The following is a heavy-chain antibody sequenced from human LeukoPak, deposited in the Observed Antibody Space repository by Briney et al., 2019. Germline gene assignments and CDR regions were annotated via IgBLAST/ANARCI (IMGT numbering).Heavy chain of an antibody. Sequence: SVKVSCRASGGTFSSYAISWVRQAPGQGLEWTGGIIPIFGTANYAQKFQGRVTITADESTSTAYMELSSLRSEDTAVYYCARWMGRMVGFDYWGQGTLVTVSS. CDR3: ARWMGRMVGFDY. V-gene: IGHV1-69*01. CDR2: IIPIFGTA. D-gene: IGHD2-8*01. J-gene: IGHJ4*02. CDR1: GGTFSSYA.